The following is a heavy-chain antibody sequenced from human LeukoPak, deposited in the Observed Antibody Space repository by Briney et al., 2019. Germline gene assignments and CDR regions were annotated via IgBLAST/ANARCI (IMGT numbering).Heavy chain of an antibody. Sequence: GESLKISCKGSGYRFTDYWIGWVRQMPGKGLEWMGIIYPGDSDTKYSPSFQGQVTMSADKSISTAYLQWSSLKAPDTAMYYCARLPIFCTNGVCYKYYYSYMDVWGKGTTVTVSS. V-gene: IGHV5-51*01. CDR1: GYRFTDYW. D-gene: IGHD2-8*01. CDR2: IYPGDSDT. J-gene: IGHJ6*03. CDR3: ARLPIFCTNGVCYKYYYSYMDV.